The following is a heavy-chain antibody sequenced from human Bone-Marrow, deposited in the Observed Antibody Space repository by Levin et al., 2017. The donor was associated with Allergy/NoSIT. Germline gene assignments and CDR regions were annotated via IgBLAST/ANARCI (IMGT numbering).Heavy chain of an antibody. J-gene: IGHJ4*02. Sequence: SETLSLTCAVSGHTISTVYYWGWIRQPPGKGLQWIATIYYTGSNYYNPSLKSRVTISVDTSKNQFSLKVNSVTAADTGVYFCARMRYSSPWAMDVWGQGTLVIVSS. CDR3: ARMRYSSPWAMDV. CDR2: IYYTGSN. V-gene: IGHV4-38-2*01. D-gene: IGHD5-18*01. CDR1: GHTISTVYY.